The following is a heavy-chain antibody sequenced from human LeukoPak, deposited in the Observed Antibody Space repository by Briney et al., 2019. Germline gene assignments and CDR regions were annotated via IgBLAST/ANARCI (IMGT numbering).Heavy chain of an antibody. D-gene: IGHD4-11*01. CDR2: ISGSGGTT. J-gene: IGHJ5*02. Sequence: PGGSLRLSCAASGFTFNSYAMNWVRQAPGKGLEWVSGISGSGGTTYYADSVKGRFTISRDNPKNTLYLQMNSLRAEDTAVYYCAKDRYSNYGNWFDPWGQGTLVTVFS. CDR1: GFTFNSYA. V-gene: IGHV3-23*01. CDR3: AKDRYSNYGNWFDP.